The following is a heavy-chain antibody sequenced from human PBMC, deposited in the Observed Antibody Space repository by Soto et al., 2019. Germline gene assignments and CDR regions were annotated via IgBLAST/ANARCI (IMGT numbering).Heavy chain of an antibody. V-gene: IGHV3-30-3*01. J-gene: IGHJ6*02. Sequence: GGSLRLSCAASGFTFSSYAMHWVRQAPGKGLEWVAVISYDGSNKYYADSVKGRFTISRDNSKNTLYLQMNSLRAEDTAVYYCARESRAAARRGDYYYYGMDVWGQGTTVTVSS. CDR1: GFTFSSYA. D-gene: IGHD6-13*01. CDR3: ARESRAAARRGDYYYYGMDV. CDR2: ISYDGSNK.